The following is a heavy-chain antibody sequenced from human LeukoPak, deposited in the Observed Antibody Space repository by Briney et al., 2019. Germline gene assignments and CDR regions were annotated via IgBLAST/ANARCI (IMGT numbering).Heavy chain of an antibody. Sequence: PGRSLRLSCAASGFTFSSYAMHWVRQAPGEGLEWVAVISYDGSNKYYADSVKGRFTISRDNSKNTLYLQMNSLRAEDTAVYYCARSQRFLEWLLPWGQGTLVTVSS. CDR1: GFTFSSYA. J-gene: IGHJ5*02. D-gene: IGHD3-3*01. CDR3: ARSQRFLEWLLP. V-gene: IGHV3-30-3*01. CDR2: ISYDGSNK.